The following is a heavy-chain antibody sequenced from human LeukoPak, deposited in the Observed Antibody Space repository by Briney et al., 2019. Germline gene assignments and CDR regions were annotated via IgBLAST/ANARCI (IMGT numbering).Heavy chain of an antibody. Sequence: SETLSFTCTVSGGSISSYYWSWIRQPAGKGLEWIGRIYTSGSTNYNPSLKSRVTMSVDTSKNQFSLKLSSVTAADTAVYYCARQSAYSSSWYRGWFDPWGQGTLVTVSS. V-gene: IGHV4-4*07. CDR2: IYTSGST. CDR3: ARQSAYSSSWYRGWFDP. CDR1: GGSISSYY. D-gene: IGHD6-13*01. J-gene: IGHJ5*02.